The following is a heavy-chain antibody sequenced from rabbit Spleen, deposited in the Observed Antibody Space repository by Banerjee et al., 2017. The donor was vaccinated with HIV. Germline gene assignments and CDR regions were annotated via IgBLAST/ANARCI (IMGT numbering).Heavy chain of an antibody. CDR3: ARDLIGVIGWNFNL. Sequence: QEQLVESGGGLVQPEGSLTLTCTASGFSFSRSYDMCWVRQAPGKGLEWIGCIYTGNGHLHYASWAKGRFTISKTSSTTVTLQMTSLTAADTATYFCARDLIGVIGWNFNLWGPGTLVTVS. V-gene: IGHV1S45*01. D-gene: IGHD1-1*01. J-gene: IGHJ4*01. CDR1: GFSFSRSYD. CDR2: IYTGNGHL.